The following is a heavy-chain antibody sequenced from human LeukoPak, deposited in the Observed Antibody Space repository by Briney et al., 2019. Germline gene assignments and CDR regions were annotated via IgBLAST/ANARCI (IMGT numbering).Heavy chain of an antibody. CDR2: ISSSSSYT. D-gene: IGHD4-17*01. V-gene: IGHV3-11*05. J-gene: IGHJ5*02. CDR3: ARDDRTDYGDYYWFDP. Sequence: GGSLRLSCAASGFTFSDYYMSWIRQAPGKGLEWVSHISSSSSYTNYADSVKGRFTISRDNAKNSLYLQMNSLRAEDTAVYYCARDDRTDYGDYYWFDPWGQGTLVTVSS. CDR1: GFTFSDYY.